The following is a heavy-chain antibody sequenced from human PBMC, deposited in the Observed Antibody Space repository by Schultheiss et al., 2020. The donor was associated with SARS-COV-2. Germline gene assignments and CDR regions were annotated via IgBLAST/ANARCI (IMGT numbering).Heavy chain of an antibody. Sequence: GGSLRLSCKGSGYSFTSYWISWVRQMPGEGLEWMGRIDPSDSYTTYSPSFQGHVTILVDKSISTAYLQWSSLKASDTATYYCARHVRYSGYDIYVSSGYAFSYWGQGTLVTVSS. V-gene: IGHV5-10-1*01. D-gene: IGHD5-12*01. CDR1: GYSFTSYW. CDR3: ARHVRYSGYDIYVSSGYAFSY. J-gene: IGHJ4*02. CDR2: IDPSDSYT.